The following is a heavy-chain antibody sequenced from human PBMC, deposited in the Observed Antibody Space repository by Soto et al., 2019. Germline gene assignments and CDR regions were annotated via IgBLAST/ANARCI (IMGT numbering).Heavy chain of an antibody. CDR3: AKGGYIYGLDP. D-gene: IGHD5-18*01. V-gene: IGHV3-23*01. Sequence: EVQLLEYGGGLAQPGGSLRLSCAASGFPFNTYAMSWVRQAPGKGPEWVSAISESGDNAFYADSVQGRFTISRDNSYNILYLQMNSLRAEYTALYFCAKGGYIYGLDPWGQGTLVTVSS. CDR1: GFPFNTYA. J-gene: IGHJ5*02. CDR2: ISESGDNA.